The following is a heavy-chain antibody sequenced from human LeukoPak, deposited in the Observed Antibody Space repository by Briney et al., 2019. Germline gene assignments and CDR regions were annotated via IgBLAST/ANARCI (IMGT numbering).Heavy chain of an antibody. J-gene: IGHJ4*02. D-gene: IGHD2-2*01. V-gene: IGHV3-23*01. CDR2: ISGSGGDST. Sequence: GGSLRLSCAASGFTFSTYAMSLVRQAPGKGLEWVSGISGSGGDSTNYADSVKGRFTITYYADSVRGRFTVSRDNSKNTLYLEMNSLRAEDTAVYYRAKLVSGYCTSTSCYGPFDYWGQGTLVTVSS. CDR1: GFTFSTYA. CDR3: AKLVSGYCTSTSCYGPFDY.